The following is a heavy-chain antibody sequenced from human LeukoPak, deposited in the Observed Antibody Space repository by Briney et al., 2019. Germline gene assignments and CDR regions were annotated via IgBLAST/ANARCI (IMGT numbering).Heavy chain of an antibody. CDR1: GFTFSDYY. Sequence: GGSLRLSCAASGFTFSDYYMAWVRQAPGKGLEWLSYISSAAATTYYPDFVKGRFTISRDNAKNLLFLEMNSLRVEDTAVYYCARDYWFDPWGQGTLVTVSS. CDR3: ARDYWFDP. CDR2: ISSAAATT. V-gene: IGHV3-11*04. J-gene: IGHJ5*02.